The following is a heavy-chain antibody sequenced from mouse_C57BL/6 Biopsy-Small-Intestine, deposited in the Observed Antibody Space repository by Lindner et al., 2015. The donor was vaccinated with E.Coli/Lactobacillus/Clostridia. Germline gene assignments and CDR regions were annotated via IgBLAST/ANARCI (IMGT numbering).Heavy chain of an antibody. D-gene: IGHD2-2*01. CDR2: IDPENGDT. V-gene: IGHV14-4*01. Sequence: VQLQESGAELVRPGASVKLSCTASGFNIKDDYMHWVKQRPEQGLEWIGWIDPENGDTEYASKFQGKATITADTSSNTAYLQLSSLTSEDTAVYYCTTPIYYGYDGGGFDYWGQGTTLTVSS. J-gene: IGHJ2*01. CDR1: GFNIKDDY. CDR3: TTPIYYGYDGGGFDY.